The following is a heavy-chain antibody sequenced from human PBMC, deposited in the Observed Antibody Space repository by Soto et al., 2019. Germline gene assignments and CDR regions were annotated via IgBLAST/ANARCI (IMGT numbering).Heavy chain of an antibody. CDR1: GGSISSSNW. CDR3: ARTYQLQRNWFDP. J-gene: IGHJ5*02. Sequence: PSETLSLTCAVSGGSISSSNWWSWVRQPPGKGLEWIGEIYHSGSTNYNPSLKSRVTISVDKSKNQFSLKLSSVTAADTAVYYCARTYQLQRNWFDPWGQGTLVTVPQ. V-gene: IGHV4-4*02. CDR2: IYHSGST. D-gene: IGHD2-2*01.